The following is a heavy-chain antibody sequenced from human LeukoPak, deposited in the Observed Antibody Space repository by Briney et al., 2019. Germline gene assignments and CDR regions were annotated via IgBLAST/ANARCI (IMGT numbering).Heavy chain of an antibody. Sequence: SETLSLTCTVSGGSISSYYWSWIRQPAGKGLEWIGRIYTSGSTNYNPSLKSRVTMSVDTSKNQFSLKLSSVTAADTAMDYCTREGGNTQYFDYWGQGTLVTVSS. CDR3: TREGGNTQYFDY. CDR1: GGSISSYY. D-gene: IGHD4-23*01. CDR2: IYTSGST. J-gene: IGHJ4*02. V-gene: IGHV4-4*07.